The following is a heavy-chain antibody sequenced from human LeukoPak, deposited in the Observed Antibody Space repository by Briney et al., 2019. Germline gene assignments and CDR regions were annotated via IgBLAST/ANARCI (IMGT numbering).Heavy chain of an antibody. CDR1: GFTFNNAW. J-gene: IGHJ4*02. D-gene: IGHD3-10*01. CDR2: IKQDGSEK. CDR3: ARARIGSGSSY. V-gene: IGHV3-7*01. Sequence: GGSLRLSCAASGFTFNNAWMSWVSQAQGKGLEWVANIKQDGSEKYYVDSVKGRFTISGDNAKNSLYLQMNSLRAEDTAVYYCARARIGSGSSYWGQGTLVTVSS.